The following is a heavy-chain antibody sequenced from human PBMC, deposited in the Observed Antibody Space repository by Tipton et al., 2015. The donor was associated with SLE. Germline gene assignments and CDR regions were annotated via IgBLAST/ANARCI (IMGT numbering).Heavy chain of an antibody. D-gene: IGHD3-10*01. CDR2: ISSSSSYI. CDR1: GFTFSSYS. V-gene: IGHV3-21*04. Sequence: GSLRLSCAASGFTFSSYSMNWVRQAPGKGLEWVSSISSSSSYIYYADSVKGRFTISRDNAKNSLYLQMNSLRPEDMALYYCARGNFYTFRGYFQHWGQGTLVTVSS. CDR3: ARGNFYTFRGYFQH. J-gene: IGHJ1*01.